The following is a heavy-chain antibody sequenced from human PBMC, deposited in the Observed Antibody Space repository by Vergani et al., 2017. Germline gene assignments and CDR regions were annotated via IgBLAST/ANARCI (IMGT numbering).Heavy chain of an antibody. CDR3: AKAMITFGVVIVNYFDY. CDR2: VSWNSGSI. D-gene: IGHD3-16*02. Sequence: EVQLVESGGGLVQPGRSLRLSCAASGFTFDDYAMHWVRQAPGKGMEWVSGVSWNSGSIGYADSVKGRFTISRDKAKNSLYLQRNSLRAEDTALYYCAKAMITFGVVIVNYFDYWGQGTLVTVSS. J-gene: IGHJ4*02. CDR1: GFTFDDYA. V-gene: IGHV3-9*01.